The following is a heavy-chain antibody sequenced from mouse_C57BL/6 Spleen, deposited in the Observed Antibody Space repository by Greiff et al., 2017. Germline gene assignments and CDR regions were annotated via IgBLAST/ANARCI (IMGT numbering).Heavy chain of an antibody. Sequence: EVKLMESGPGLVKPSQSLSLTCSVTGYSITSGYYWNWIRQFPGNKLEWMGYISYDGSNNYNPSLKNRISITRDTSKNQFFLKLNSVTTEDTATYYCARGGDSSGRAMDYWGQGTSVTVSS. V-gene: IGHV3-6*01. CDR3: ARGGDSSGRAMDY. CDR1: GYSITSGYY. D-gene: IGHD3-2*02. J-gene: IGHJ4*01. CDR2: ISYDGSN.